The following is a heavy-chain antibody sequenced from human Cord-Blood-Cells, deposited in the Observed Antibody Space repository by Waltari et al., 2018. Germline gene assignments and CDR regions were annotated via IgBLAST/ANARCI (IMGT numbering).Heavy chain of an antibody. J-gene: IGHJ3*02. Sequence: AVYGGSFSGYYWSWIRQPPGKGLEWIGEINHSGSTNYNPSLKSRVTISVDTSKNQFSLKLSSVTAADTAVYYCARASSLYCSSTSCYDAFDIWGQGTMVTVSS. CDR1: GGSFSGYY. V-gene: IGHV4-34*01. CDR3: ARASSLYCSSTSCYDAFDI. CDR2: INHSGST. D-gene: IGHD2-2*01.